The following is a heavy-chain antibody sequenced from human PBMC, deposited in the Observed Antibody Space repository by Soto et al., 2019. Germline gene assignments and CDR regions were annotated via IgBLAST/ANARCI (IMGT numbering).Heavy chain of an antibody. CDR1: GDSVSSNSAA. V-gene: IGHV6-1*01. Sequence: SQTLSLTCVISGDSVSSNSAAWNWIRQSPSRGLEWLGRTYYRSKWYNDYAVSVKSRITINPDTSKNQFSLQLNSVTPEDTAVYYCARDGPHIAVAGTPYYYYGMDVWGQGTTVTVSS. CDR2: TYYRSKWYN. CDR3: ARDGPHIAVAGTPYYYYGMDV. J-gene: IGHJ6*02. D-gene: IGHD6-19*01.